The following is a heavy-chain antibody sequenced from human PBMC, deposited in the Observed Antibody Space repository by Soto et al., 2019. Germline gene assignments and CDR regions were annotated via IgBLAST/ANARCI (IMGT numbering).Heavy chain of an antibody. CDR3: ASWLKGPDIGNYYYGMDV. CDR1: GGAFSDYA. D-gene: IGHD2-15*01. Sequence: QVQRVQSGAEVKKPGSSVKVSCKASGGAFSDYAFSWVRQAPGQGLEWLGGIMPIFRAPDYAQKFQGRVTVTADEFTRTAYMEMNSLRSEDTAVYYCASWLKGPDIGNYYYGMDVWGQGTTVTVS. J-gene: IGHJ6*02. CDR2: IMPIFRAP. V-gene: IGHV1-69*12.